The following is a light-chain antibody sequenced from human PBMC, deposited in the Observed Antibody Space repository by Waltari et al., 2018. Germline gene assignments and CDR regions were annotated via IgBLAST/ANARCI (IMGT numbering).Light chain of an antibody. CDR2: VNSDGSH. CDR3: QTGGHGTWV. CDR1: SGHINNV. Sequence: QLVLTQSPSASASLGASVKLTCTLSSGHINNVIAWHQKQPQKGPRYLMKVNSDGSHSKGDEIPDRFSGSSSGAERYLTISSLQSEDEADYYCQTGGHGTWVFGGGTKLTVL. J-gene: IGLJ3*02. V-gene: IGLV4-69*01.